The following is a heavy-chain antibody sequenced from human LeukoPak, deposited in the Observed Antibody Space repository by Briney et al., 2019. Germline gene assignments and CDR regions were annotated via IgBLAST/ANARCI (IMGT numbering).Heavy chain of an antibody. Sequence: PGGSLRLSCAASGFTFSSYSMNWVRQAPGKGLEWVSAISGSGGSTYYADSVKGRFTISRDNSKNTLYLQMNSLRAEDTAVYYCAKDIRLLVVAATIFDYWGQGSLVTVSS. CDR3: AKDIRLLVVAATIFDY. CDR1: GFTFSSYS. CDR2: ISGSGGST. J-gene: IGHJ4*02. D-gene: IGHD2-15*01. V-gene: IGHV3-23*01.